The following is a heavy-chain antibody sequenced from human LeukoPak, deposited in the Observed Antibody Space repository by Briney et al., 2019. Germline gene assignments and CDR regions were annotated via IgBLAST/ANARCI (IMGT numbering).Heavy chain of an antibody. CDR1: GFTFSSYT. CDR3: AREDRELFDY. J-gene: IGHJ4*02. V-gene: IGHV3-21*01. Sequence: PGGSLRLSCAASGFTFSSYTMNWVRQAPGKGLEWVSSISGSSSYMYYADSVKGRFTISRDNAKNSLYLQMNSLRAEDTAVYYCAREDRELFDYWGQGTLVTVSS. D-gene: IGHD1-26*01. CDR2: ISGSSSYM.